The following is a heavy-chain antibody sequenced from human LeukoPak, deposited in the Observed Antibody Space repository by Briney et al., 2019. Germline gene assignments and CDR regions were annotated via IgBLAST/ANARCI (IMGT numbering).Heavy chain of an antibody. CDR2: IYETGST. CDR3: ARSLNEYGHYFDQ. J-gene: IGHJ4*02. Sequence: SETLSLTCIVSGGSISNYYWSWIRQPPGKGLEGIGDIYETGSTNYNPSLKSRVTISVDTSKTQFSLRLTSGTAADTAVYYCARSLNEYGHYFDQWGQGTLVTVSS. V-gene: IGHV4-59*01. D-gene: IGHD4-17*01. CDR1: GGSISNYY.